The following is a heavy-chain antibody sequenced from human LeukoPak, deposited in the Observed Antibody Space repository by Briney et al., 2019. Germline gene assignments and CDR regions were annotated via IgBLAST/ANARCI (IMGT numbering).Heavy chain of an antibody. CDR1: GGTFSSYA. CDR3: ASFSRITMVRGVIIAPDWFDP. Sequence: ASVKVSCKASGGTFSSYAISWVRQAPGQGLEWMGWINPNSGGTNYAQKFQGRVTMTRDTSISTAYMELSRLRSDDTAVYYCASFSRITMVRGVIIAPDWFDPWGQGTLVTVSS. V-gene: IGHV1-2*02. J-gene: IGHJ5*02. D-gene: IGHD3-10*01. CDR2: INPNSGGT.